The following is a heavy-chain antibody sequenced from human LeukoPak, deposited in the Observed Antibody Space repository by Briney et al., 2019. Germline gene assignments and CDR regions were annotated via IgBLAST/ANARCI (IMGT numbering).Heavy chain of an antibody. CDR3: ARHNEPDSAGFYRPFHY. D-gene: IGHD3-22*01. V-gene: IGHV4-39*01. Sequence: SETLSLTCTVSGGSISTSYYWGWIRPPPGKGLEWIGSISYSGTTYYNPSLKSRVTISVDSSKNQFSLKLSSVTAADTAVYYCARHNEPDSAGFYRPFHYWGQGTLVTVSS. J-gene: IGHJ4*02. CDR2: ISYSGTT. CDR1: GGSISTSYY.